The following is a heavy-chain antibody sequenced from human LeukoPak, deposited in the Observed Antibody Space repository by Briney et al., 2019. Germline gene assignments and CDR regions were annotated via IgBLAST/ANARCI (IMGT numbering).Heavy chain of an antibody. D-gene: IGHD3-9*01. CDR1: GGSISSYY. CDR3: ARALLRYDTTSRSLNWYFDL. Sequence: PSETLSLTCTVSGGSISSYYWSWIRQPPGKGLEWVGYIYNSESTNYNPSLKSRVTISVDTSRIQFSLNLNSVTAADTAVYYCARALLRYDTTSRSLNWYFDLWGRSTLVTVSS. J-gene: IGHJ2*01. CDR2: IYNSEST. V-gene: IGHV4-59*01.